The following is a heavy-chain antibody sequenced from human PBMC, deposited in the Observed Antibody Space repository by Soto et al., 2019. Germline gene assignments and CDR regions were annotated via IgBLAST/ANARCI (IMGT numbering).Heavy chain of an antibody. CDR3: ARVPLGYYGMDV. CDR1: GFAFSSYS. Sequence: GGSLRLSCAASGFAFSSYSMNWVRQAPGKGLEWVSRINSDGSSTSYADSVKGRFTISRDNAKNTLYLQMNSLRAEDTAVYYCARVPLGYYGMDVWGQGTTVTVSS. J-gene: IGHJ6*02. CDR2: INSDGSST. V-gene: IGHV3-74*01.